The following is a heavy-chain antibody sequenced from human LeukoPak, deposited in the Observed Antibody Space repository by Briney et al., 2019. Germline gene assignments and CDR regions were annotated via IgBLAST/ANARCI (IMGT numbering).Heavy chain of an antibody. J-gene: IGHJ4*02. V-gene: IGHV1-2*02. Sequence: EASLKVSCKASAYTFSGYYIHWVRQAPGQGLEWMGWINFNSGGKIFAEKFQDRVTMARDTSISTAYMELSRLRSDDTAVYYCARQIASGSMGCDFWGQGTLVTVSS. CDR2: INFNSGGK. CDR3: ARQIASGSMGCDF. D-gene: IGHD2-21*01. CDR1: AYTFSGYY.